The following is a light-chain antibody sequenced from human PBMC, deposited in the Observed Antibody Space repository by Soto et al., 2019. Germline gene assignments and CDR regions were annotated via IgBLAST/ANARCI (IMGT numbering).Light chain of an antibody. J-gene: IGLJ1*01. CDR3: SSFTSARTLDV. Sequence: QSALTQPASVSGSPGQSITISCAGTSSDVGGYKYVSWYQQNPGKAPKLIIYEVSSRPSGVSNRFSGSKSGNTASLTISGLQAEDEADYYCSSFTSARTLDVFGSGTKVTVL. CDR2: EVS. V-gene: IGLV2-14*01. CDR1: SSDVGGYKY.